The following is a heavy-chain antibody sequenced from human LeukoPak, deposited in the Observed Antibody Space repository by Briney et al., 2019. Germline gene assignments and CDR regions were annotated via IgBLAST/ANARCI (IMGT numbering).Heavy chain of an antibody. CDR3: ASSTMVVTPPSDHIDY. CDR2: IYTSGST. Sequence: PSQTLSLTCTVSGGSISSGSYYWSWIRQPAGKGLEWIGRIYTSGSTNYNPSLKSRVTISVVTSKNQFSLKLSSVTAADTAVYYCASSTMVVTPPSDHIDYWGQGTLVTVSS. D-gene: IGHD4-23*01. V-gene: IGHV4-61*02. J-gene: IGHJ4*02. CDR1: GGSISSGSYY.